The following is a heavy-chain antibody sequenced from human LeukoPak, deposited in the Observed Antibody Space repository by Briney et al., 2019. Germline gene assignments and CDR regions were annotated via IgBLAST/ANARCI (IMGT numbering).Heavy chain of an antibody. CDR3: ARVFYDSSGYYYDY. CDR1: GFTFSSYD. Sequence: PGGSLRLSCAASGFTFSSYDMHWVRHATGKGLEWVSAIGTAGDTYYPGSVKGRFTISRENAKNSLYLQMNSLRAGDTAVYYCARVFYDSSGYYYDYWGQGTLVTVSS. J-gene: IGHJ4*02. D-gene: IGHD3-22*01. V-gene: IGHV3-13*01. CDR2: IGTAGDT.